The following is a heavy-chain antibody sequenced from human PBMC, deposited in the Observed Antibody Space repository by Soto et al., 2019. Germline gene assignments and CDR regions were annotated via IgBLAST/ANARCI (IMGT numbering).Heavy chain of an antibody. CDR1: GFSLSTSGVG. V-gene: IGHV2-5*02. J-gene: IGHJ5*02. CDR2: IYWDDDK. D-gene: IGHD2-15*01. CDR3: AHRESRMVAATGLWFDP. Sequence: QITLKESGPTLVKPTQTLTLTCTFSGFSLSTSGVGVGWIRQPPGKALEWLALIYWDDDKRYSPSLKSRLTITMDTSKNQVVLTMTNMDPVDTATYYCAHRESRMVAATGLWFDPWGQGTLVTVSS.